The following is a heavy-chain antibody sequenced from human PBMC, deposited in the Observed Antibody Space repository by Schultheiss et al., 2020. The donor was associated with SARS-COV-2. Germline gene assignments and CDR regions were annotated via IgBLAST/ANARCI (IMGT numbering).Heavy chain of an antibody. CDR1: GGSISSGGYC. D-gene: IGHD6-13*01. J-gene: IGHJ4*02. V-gene: IGHV4-31*03. CDR3: ARDLGSSWTYYFDY. Sequence: SETLSLTCTVSGGSISSGGYCWSWVRQHPGKGLEWIGYIYYSGSTYYNPSLKSRVTISVDTSKNQFSLKLSSVTAADTAVYYCARDLGSSWTYYFDYWGQGTLVTVSS. CDR2: IYYSGST.